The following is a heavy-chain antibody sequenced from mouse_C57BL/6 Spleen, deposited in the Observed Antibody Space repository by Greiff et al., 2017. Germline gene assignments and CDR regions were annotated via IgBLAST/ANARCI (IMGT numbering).Heavy chain of an antibody. V-gene: IGHV7-3*01. D-gene: IGHD2-5*01. J-gene: IGHJ4*01. CDR1: GFTFTDYY. Sequence: VQLKESGGGLVQPGGSLSLSCAASGFTFTDYYMSWVRQPPGKALEWLGFIRNKANGYTTEYSASVKGRFTISRDNSQSILYLQMNALRAEDSATYYCASFYSNYYYAMDYWGQGTSVTVSS. CDR2: IRNKANGYTT. CDR3: ASFYSNYYYAMDY.